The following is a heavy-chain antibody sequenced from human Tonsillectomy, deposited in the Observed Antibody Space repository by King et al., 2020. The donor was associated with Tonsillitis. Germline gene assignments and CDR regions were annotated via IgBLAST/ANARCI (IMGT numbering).Heavy chain of an antibody. Sequence: VQLVESGGGLVQPGGSLRVSCPASGFTFSSYAMSWVRQAPGKGLEWVSSISGSGDFTYYADSVKGRFTISRDNSKNTLYLQMNSLRAEDTAVYYCAKGNKWVTMVRVVIPFHYWGQGTVVTVST. CDR3: AKGNKWVTMVRVVIPFHY. V-gene: IGHV3-23*04. J-gene: IGHJ4*02. D-gene: IGHD3-10*01. CDR1: GFTFSSYA. CDR2: ISGSGDFT.